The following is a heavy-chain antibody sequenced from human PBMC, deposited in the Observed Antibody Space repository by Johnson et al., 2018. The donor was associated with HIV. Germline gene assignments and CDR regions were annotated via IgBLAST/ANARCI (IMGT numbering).Heavy chain of an antibody. CDR3: ARSYSSSSHDAFDM. CDR1: GFTFEDYG. D-gene: IGHD6-6*01. CDR2: INWNGGST. V-gene: IGHV3-20*04. J-gene: IGHJ3*02. Sequence: VQLVESGGGAVRPGGSLRLPCVVSGFTFEDYGMSWVRQAPGKGLEWVSAINWNGGSTTYADSVKGRFIISRDNAKNSLYLQMDSLRAEDTAVYYCARSYSSSSHDAFDMWGLGTLVTVSS.